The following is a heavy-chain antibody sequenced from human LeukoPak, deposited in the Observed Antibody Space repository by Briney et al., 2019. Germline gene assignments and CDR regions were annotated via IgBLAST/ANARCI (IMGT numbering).Heavy chain of an antibody. V-gene: IGHV4-34*01. CDR3: ARGVTGGYYYYYYMDV. CDR1: GGSFSGYY. D-gene: IGHD2-15*01. J-gene: IGHJ6*03. Sequence: SETLSLTCAVYGGSFSGYYWSWIRQPPGKGLEWIGEINHSGSTNYNPSLKSRVTISVDTSKNQFSLKLSSMTAADTAVYYCARGVTGGYYYYYYMDVWGKGTTVTVSS. CDR2: INHSGST.